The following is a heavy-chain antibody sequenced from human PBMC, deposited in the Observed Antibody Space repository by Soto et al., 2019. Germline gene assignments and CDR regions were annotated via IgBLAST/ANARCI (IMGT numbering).Heavy chain of an antibody. CDR1: GSTFSSYA. V-gene: IGHV1-69*13. Sequence: GASVKVSCKASGSTFSSYAISWVRQAPGQRLEWMGGIIPIFGTANYAQKFQGRVTITADESTSTAYMELSSLRSEDTAVYYCARDLYDSSGFNEPRFDYWGQGTLVTVSS. D-gene: IGHD3-22*01. CDR3: ARDLYDSSGFNEPRFDY. CDR2: IIPIFGTA. J-gene: IGHJ4*02.